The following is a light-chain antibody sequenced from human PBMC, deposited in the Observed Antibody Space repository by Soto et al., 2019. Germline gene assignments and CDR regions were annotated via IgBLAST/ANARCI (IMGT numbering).Light chain of an antibody. V-gene: IGKV3-15*01. J-gene: IGKJ1*01. Sequence: EILMTQSPATLSVSPGERATLSCRASQSVSTNLAWYQQKPGRAPRLLFHGASPRATGIPARLRGSGSGTEFTLTISSLQSEDVAVYYCQQYNNWPGTFGQGTKV. CDR2: GAS. CDR1: QSVSTN. CDR3: QQYNNWPGT.